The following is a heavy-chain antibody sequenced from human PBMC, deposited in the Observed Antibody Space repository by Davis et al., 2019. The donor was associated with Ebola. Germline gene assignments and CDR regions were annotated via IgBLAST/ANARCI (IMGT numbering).Heavy chain of an antibody. Sequence: ASVKVSCKASGYTFTGYYMHWVRQAPGQGLEWMGWINPNSGGTNYAQKFQGWVTMTRDTSISTAYMELSRLRSDDTAVYYCARNLGTVTTSWFDPWGQGTLVTVSS. V-gene: IGHV1-2*04. CDR3: ARNLGTVTTSWFDP. D-gene: IGHD4-17*01. J-gene: IGHJ5*02. CDR2: INPNSGGT. CDR1: GYTFTGYY.